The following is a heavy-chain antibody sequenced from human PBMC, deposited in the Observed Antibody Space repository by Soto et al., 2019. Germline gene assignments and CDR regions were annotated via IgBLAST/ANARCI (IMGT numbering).Heavy chain of an antibody. CDR1: GGTFSTYP. CDR2: IIPLFGTT. CDR3: ARGANHGSSWYFWFDP. Sequence: QVQLVQSGAEVRMPGSSVKVSCKASGGTFSTYPINWVRQAPGQGLEWMGGIIPLFGTTNYAQKFKGRVTITADESTSTAYMERSSLRAEDAGVYYCARGANHGSSWYFWFDPWGQGTLVTVSS. V-gene: IGHV1-69*01. D-gene: IGHD6-13*01. J-gene: IGHJ5*02.